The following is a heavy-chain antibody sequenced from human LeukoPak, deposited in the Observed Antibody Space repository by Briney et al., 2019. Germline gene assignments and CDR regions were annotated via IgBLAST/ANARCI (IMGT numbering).Heavy chain of an antibody. CDR2: IYYSGST. V-gene: IGHV4-59*01. CDR1: GGSISSYY. D-gene: IGHD3-22*01. Sequence: SETLSLTCTVSGGSISSYYWSWIRQPLGKGLEWIGYIYYSGSTNYNPSLKSRVTISVDTSKNQLSLKLSSVTAADTAVYYCASYAMIVVAGAFDIWGQGTMVTVSS. J-gene: IGHJ3*02. CDR3: ASYAMIVVAGAFDI.